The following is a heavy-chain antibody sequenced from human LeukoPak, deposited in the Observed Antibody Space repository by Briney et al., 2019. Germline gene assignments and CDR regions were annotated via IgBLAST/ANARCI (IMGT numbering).Heavy chain of an antibody. V-gene: IGHV3-30-3*01. CDR1: GFTFSSYD. Sequence: PGGSLRLSCAASGFTFSSYDMHWVRQAPCKGLEWVAVISYDGSNKYYADSVKGRFTISRDNSKNTLYLQMNSLRAEDTAVYYCARDDRIRAAGDYWGQGTLVTVSS. CDR2: ISYDGSNK. CDR3: ARDDRIRAAGDY. J-gene: IGHJ4*02. D-gene: IGHD6-13*01.